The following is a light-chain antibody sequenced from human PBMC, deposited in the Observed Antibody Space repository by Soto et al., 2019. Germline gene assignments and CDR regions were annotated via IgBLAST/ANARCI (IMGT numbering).Light chain of an antibody. CDR3: QQYNSWPPIT. CDR1: RSVGSN. Sequence: EIVMTQSPATLSMSPVERATLSCRASRSVGSNLAWYQQKPGQAPRLLIYGGSIRATDVPARFSGSGSGTEFSLTISSLQSEDFAVFYCQQYNSWPPITFGQGTRLEIK. CDR2: GGS. J-gene: IGKJ5*01. V-gene: IGKV3-15*01.